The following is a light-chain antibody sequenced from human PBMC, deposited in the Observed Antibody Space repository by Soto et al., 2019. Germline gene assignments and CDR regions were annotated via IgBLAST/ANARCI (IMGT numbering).Light chain of an antibody. V-gene: IGLV1-51*01. CDR3: VTWDNTRTAVV. Sequence: QSVLTQPPSVSAAPRQKVTISCSGSRCNVGINYVACYQQLPGADPKLLIYDTNKRPSGMPDRFSGSKSGTSATLDITGLQTGDEADYYCVTWDNTRTAVVFGGGTKVTVL. CDR1: RCNVGINY. CDR2: DTN. J-gene: IGLJ2*01.